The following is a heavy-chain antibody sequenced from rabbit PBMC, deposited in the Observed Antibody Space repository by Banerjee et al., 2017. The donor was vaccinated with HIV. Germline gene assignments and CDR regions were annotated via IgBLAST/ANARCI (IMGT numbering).Heavy chain of an antibody. CDR2: VWIGGGDNT. Sequence: QEQLEESGGDLVKPEGSLTLTCTASGFSFSSGYDMCWVRQAPGKGLEWIACVWIGGGDNTVYARWAKGRFTISKTSSSTVTLQMTSLTAADTATYFGARAYVISGVAPFNLWGPGALVTVS. CDR3: ARAYVISGVAPFNL. V-gene: IGHV1S45*01. J-gene: IGHJ4*01. CDR1: GFSFSSGYD. D-gene: IGHD1-1*01.